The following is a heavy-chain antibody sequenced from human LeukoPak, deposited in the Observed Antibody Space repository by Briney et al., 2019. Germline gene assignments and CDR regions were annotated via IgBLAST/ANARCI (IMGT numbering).Heavy chain of an antibody. D-gene: IGHD5-12*01. V-gene: IGHV4-30-4*01. CDR1: GGSISSGDYY. CDR2: IYYSGST. Sequence: SETLSLTCTVSGGSISSGDYYWSWIRQPPGKGLEWIGYIYYSGSTHYNPSLKSRVTISVDTSKNQFSLKLSSVTAADTAVYYCASEGSSGYVDYWGQGTLVTVSS. CDR3: ASEGSSGYVDY. J-gene: IGHJ4*02.